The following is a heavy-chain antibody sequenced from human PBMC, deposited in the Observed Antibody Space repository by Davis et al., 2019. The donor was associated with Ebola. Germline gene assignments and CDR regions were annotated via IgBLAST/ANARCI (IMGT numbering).Heavy chain of an antibody. CDR3: ATYYYGSGSSPWGYFDY. J-gene: IGHJ4*02. Sequence: SVKVSCKASGGTFSSYAISWVRQAPGQGLEWMGGIIPIFGTANYAQKFQGRVTITADESTSTAYMELSSLRSEDTAVYYCATYYYGSGSSPWGYFDYWGQGTLVTVSS. CDR1: GGTFSSYA. D-gene: IGHD3-10*01. V-gene: IGHV1-69*13. CDR2: IIPIFGTA.